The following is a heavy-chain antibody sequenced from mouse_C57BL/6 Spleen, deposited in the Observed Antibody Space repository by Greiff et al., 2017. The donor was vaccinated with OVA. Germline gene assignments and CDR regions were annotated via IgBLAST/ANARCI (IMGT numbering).Heavy chain of an antibody. CDR1: GYAFSSYW. J-gene: IGHJ2*01. CDR3: ARSGDYAYFDY. Sequence: QVQLQQSGAELVKPGASVKISCKASGYAFSSYWMNWVKQRPGKGLEWIGQIYPGDGDTNYNGKFKGKATLTADKSSSTAYMQLSSLTSEDSAVYFCARSGDYAYFDYWGQGTTLTVSS. CDR2: IYPGDGDT. D-gene: IGHD2-4*01. V-gene: IGHV1-80*01.